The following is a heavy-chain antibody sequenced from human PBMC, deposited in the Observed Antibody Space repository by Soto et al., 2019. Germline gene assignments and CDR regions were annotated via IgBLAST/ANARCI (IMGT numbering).Heavy chain of an antibody. CDR1: GASISSSSYY. Sequence: QLQLQESGPGLVKPSETLSLTCTVSGASISSSSYYWSWIRQPPGKGLEWIGNIFYSGNTYYNPSFKSRVTISVDASKNQFCLRLSSVTAADTAVYYCASTPLYYSDSWGQGTLVTVSS. CDR3: ASTPLYYSDS. CDR2: IFYSGNT. V-gene: IGHV4-39*01. J-gene: IGHJ4*02.